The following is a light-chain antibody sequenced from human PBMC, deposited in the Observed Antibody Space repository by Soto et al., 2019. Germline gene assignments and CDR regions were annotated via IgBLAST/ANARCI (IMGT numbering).Light chain of an antibody. V-gene: IGLV1-47*01. CDR2: RNN. Sequence: QAVLTQPPSASGTPGQRVTISCSGSSSXIGSNYVYWYQQLPGTAPKLLIYRNNQWPSGVPDRFSGSKSGTSASLAISGLRSEDEADYYCAAWDDSLSGVVFGGGTQLTVL. CDR3: AAWDDSLSGVV. CDR1: SSXIGSNY. J-gene: IGLJ2*01.